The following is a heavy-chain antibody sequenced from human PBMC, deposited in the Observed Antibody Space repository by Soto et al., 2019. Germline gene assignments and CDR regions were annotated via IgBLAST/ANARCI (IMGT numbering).Heavy chain of an antibody. J-gene: IGHJ4*02. V-gene: IGHV3-30*18. CDR3: AKDRIVVVITTSFDY. CDR1: GFTFSSYG. CDR2: ISYDGSNK. Sequence: QVQLVESGGGVVQPGRSLRLSCAASGFTFSSYGMHWVRQAPGKGLEWVAVISYDGSNKYYADSVKGRFTISRDNSKNTLYLQMNSLRAEDTGVYYCAKDRIVVVITTSFDYWGQGTLVTVSS. D-gene: IGHD3-22*01.